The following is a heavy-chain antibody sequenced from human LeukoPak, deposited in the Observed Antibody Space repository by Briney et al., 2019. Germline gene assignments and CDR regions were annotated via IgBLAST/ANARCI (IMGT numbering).Heavy chain of an antibody. CDR3: AKDNLPYDFWSGYYS. V-gene: IGHV3-43D*04. CDR1: GFTFDDYA. CDR2: ISWDGGST. Sequence: GGSLRLSCAASGFTFDDYAMHWVRQAPGKGLEWVSLISWDGGSTYYADSVKGRFTISRENSKNSLYLQMNSLRAEDTALYYCAKDNLPYDFWSGYYSWGQGTLVTVSS. D-gene: IGHD3-3*01. J-gene: IGHJ5*02.